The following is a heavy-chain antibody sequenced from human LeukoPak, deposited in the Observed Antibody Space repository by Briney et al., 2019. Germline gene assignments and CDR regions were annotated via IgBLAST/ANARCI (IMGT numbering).Heavy chain of an antibody. J-gene: IGHJ4*02. D-gene: IGHD5-12*01. CDR1: GYTFTDDY. V-gene: IGHV1-2*02. Sequence: ASVKVSCKASGYTFTDDYVHWVRQAPGQGLEWMGWINPNSGVTNYAQKFQGRVTMTRDMSISTAYMELSSLRSEDTAVYYCARSKVRVSGYAQWVPYYFDYWGQGTLVTVSS. CDR3: ARSKVRVSGYAQWVPYYFDY. CDR2: INPNSGVT.